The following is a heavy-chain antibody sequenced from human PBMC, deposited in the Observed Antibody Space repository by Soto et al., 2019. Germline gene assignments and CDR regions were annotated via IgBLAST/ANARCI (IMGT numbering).Heavy chain of an antibody. CDR3: VTSLNYDFWRDGGRHYYFDY. D-gene: IGHD3-3*01. Sequence: QVQLQESGPGLVTPSGTLSLTCAVSGGSISSSYWWNWVRRPPGKGLEWIGKIYHSGSTNYNPSLKNPVTISVDKSNIQFSLRLSSVTAADTAVYFCVTSLNYDFWRDGGRHYYFDYWGQGTLVTVSS. CDR2: IYHSGST. CDR1: GGSISSSYW. V-gene: IGHV4-4*02. J-gene: IGHJ4*02.